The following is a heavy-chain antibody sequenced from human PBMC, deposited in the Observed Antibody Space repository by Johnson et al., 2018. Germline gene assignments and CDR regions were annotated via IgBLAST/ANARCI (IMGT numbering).Heavy chain of an antibody. Sequence: EVQLLESGGGWVQPGGSLRLSCAASGFTFSSYDMHWVRQATGKGLEWVSGIGSAGDTYYPGSVKGRFTISRENAKNSLYLQMNSLRAGDTAVYYCARERYYGSGISAFDIWGQGTMVTVSS. D-gene: IGHD3-10*01. CDR3: ARERYYGSGISAFDI. V-gene: IGHV3-13*01. J-gene: IGHJ3*02. CDR1: GFTFSSYD. CDR2: IGSAGDT.